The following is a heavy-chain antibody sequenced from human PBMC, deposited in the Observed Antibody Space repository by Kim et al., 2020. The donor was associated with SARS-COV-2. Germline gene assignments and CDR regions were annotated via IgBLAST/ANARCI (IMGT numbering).Heavy chain of an antibody. Sequence: ASVKVSCKASGYTFTSYGISWVRQAPGQGLEWMGWISAYNGNTNYAQKLQGRVTMTTDTSTSTAYMELRSLRSDDTAVYYCARAGSLYCSSTSCFWGFAPWGQGTLVTVSS. CDR2: ISAYNGNT. D-gene: IGHD2-2*01. V-gene: IGHV1-18*01. J-gene: IGHJ5*02. CDR3: ARAGSLYCSSTSCFWGFAP. CDR1: GYTFTSYG.